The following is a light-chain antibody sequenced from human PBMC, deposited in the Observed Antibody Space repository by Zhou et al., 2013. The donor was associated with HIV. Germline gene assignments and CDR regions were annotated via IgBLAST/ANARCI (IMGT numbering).Light chain of an antibody. V-gene: IGKV3D-15*02. CDR1: QSVSSD. J-gene: IGKJ2*01. CDR3: QLFDNSPKYT. Sequence: EIVMTQSPATLSVSPGERATLSCRASQSVSSDLAWYQQKPGQAPRLLIHGASNRATGIPDRFSGSGSETDFTLTVSRLEPGDSAVYYCQLFDNSPKYTFGQGTKLE. CDR2: GAS.